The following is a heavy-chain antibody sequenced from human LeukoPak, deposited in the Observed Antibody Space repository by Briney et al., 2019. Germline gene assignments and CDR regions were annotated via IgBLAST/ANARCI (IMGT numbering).Heavy chain of an antibody. D-gene: IGHD6-13*01. CDR3: ARYHSSWLSGGPTRKDAFDI. V-gene: IGHV6-1*01. J-gene: IGHJ3*02. Sequence: SQTLSLTCAISGDSVSSNSAAWNWIRQSPSRGLEWLGRTYYRSKWYNDYAVSVKSRITINPDTSKNQFSLKLSSVTAADTAVYYCARYHSSWLSGGPTRKDAFDIWGQGTMVTVSS. CDR1: GDSVSSNSAA. CDR2: TYYRSKWYN.